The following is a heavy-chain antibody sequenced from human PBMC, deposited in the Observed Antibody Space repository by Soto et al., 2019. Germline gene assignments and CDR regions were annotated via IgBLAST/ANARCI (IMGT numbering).Heavy chain of an antibody. D-gene: IGHD3-22*01. CDR1: GYSIRSGYY. Sequence: SETLSLTCGVSGYSIRSGYYWGWIRQPPGRGLEWIGTIYHSGDTYYNPSLKSRVTISGDTSKNQFSLQLTSVAAAETAVYYCERASYKEYDSSGLFDSWGQGILVTVSS. CDR3: ERASYKEYDSSGLFDS. J-gene: IGHJ4*02. V-gene: IGHV4-38-2*01. CDR2: IYHSGDT.